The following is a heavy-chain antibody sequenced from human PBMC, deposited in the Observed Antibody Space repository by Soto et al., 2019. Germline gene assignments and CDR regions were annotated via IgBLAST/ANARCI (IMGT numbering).Heavy chain of an antibody. D-gene: IGHD2-21*02. Sequence: GGSLRLSCAASGLTFSSYSMHWVRQAPGKGLEWVAVISYDGSSEYYADSVKGRFTISRDNSVNTLYLHMSSLRAEDTAVYYCARVVYCGGGCYLFDYWGQGTLVTVSS. J-gene: IGHJ4*02. V-gene: IGHV3-30*03. CDR2: ISYDGSSE. CDR3: ARVVYCGGGCYLFDY. CDR1: GLTFSSYS.